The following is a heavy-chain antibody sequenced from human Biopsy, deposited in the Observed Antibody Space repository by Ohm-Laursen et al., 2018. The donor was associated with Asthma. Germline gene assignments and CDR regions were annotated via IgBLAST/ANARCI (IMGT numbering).Heavy chain of an antibody. CDR1: GGSFSSNY. CDR2: THYSGST. J-gene: IGHJ4*02. V-gene: IGHV4-39*01. Sequence: GTLSLTCAVYGGSFSSNYWSWIRQAPGKGPEWIGTTHYSGSTFYKPSHGSRVTMSLDTSTNQFSLRLRSVTATDTAVYYCASPVNRAFGGYEWAAVFDYWGQGILVTVSS. D-gene: IGHD5-12*01. CDR3: ASPVNRAFGGYEWAAVFDY.